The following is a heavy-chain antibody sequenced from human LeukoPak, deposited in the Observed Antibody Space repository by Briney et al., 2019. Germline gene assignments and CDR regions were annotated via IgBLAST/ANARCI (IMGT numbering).Heavy chain of an antibody. CDR1: GGSISNSGYY. D-gene: IGHD6-19*01. Sequence: PSETLSLTCTVSGGSISNSGYYWGWIRQPPGKGLQWIGSIYDNGGTYQNSSLRSRVTISLDTSKNQFSLKLSSVTAADTAVYYCATSGWYLLPGVYWGQGTLVTVSS. V-gene: IGHV4-39*01. J-gene: IGHJ4*02. CDR2: IYDNGGT. CDR3: ATSGWYLLPGVY.